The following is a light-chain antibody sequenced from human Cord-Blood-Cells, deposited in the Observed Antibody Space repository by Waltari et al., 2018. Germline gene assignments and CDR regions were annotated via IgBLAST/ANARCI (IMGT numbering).Light chain of an antibody. CDR2: EVS. J-gene: IGLJ3*02. Sequence: QSALTQPPSPSGSAGQAGTIPCPGTSSAVGGYNYVPWYQPHPGKAPNPMIYEVSKRPSGLPYRFSVSKSGNPPSLTVSALQAEDEADYNCSSYAGSNNWVCGGGTELTVL. CDR3: SSYAGSNNWV. CDR1: SSAVGGYNY. V-gene: IGLV2-8*01.